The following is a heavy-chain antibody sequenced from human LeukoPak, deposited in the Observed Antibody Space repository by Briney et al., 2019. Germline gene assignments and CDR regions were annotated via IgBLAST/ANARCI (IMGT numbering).Heavy chain of an antibody. CDR3: ARDPPGTDFWSGYRYFDY. CDR1: GYTFTSYG. CDR2: ISAYNGNT. J-gene: IGHJ4*02. D-gene: IGHD3-3*01. Sequence: ASVKVSCKASGYTFTSYGISWVRQAPGQGLEWMGWISAYNGNTNYAQKLQGRVTMTTDTSTSTAYMELRRLRSDDTAVYYCARDPPGTDFWSGYRYFDYWGQGTLVTVSS. V-gene: IGHV1-18*01.